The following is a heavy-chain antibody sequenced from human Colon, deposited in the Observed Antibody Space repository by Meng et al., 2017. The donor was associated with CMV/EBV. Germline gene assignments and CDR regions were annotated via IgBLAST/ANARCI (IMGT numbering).Heavy chain of an antibody. Sequence: GPKVEDTTPGLPLNCTCYGFYFISDESGVHWLRQPPGKALEWLGFIYRSGDTRNSPSLKQGLAITRSTSKIRVFLTMPNRDPADTATNYCVLRSYRGQDDYWGQGTLVTVSS. D-gene: IGHD1-26*01. CDR3: VLRSYRGQDDY. J-gene: IGHJ4*02. V-gene: IGHV2-5*01. CDR2: IYRSGDT. CDR1: GFYFISDESG.